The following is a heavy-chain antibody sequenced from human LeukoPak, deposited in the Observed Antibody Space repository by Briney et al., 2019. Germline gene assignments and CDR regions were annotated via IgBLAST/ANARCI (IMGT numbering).Heavy chain of an antibody. CDR3: ARGTYYDSSDAFDI. CDR2: MNPNSGNT. V-gene: IGHV1-8*01. J-gene: IGHJ3*02. D-gene: IGHD3-22*01. CDR1: GYTFTSYD. Sequence: GASVKVSCKASGYTFTSYDINWGRQATGQGLEWMGWMNPNSGNTGYAQKFQGRVTMTRNTSISTAYMELSSLRSEDTAVYYCARGTYYDSSDAFDIWGQGTMVTVSS.